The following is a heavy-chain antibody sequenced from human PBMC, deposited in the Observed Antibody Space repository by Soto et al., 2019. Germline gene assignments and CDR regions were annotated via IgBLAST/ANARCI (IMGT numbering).Heavy chain of an antibody. V-gene: IGHV1-18*01. J-gene: IGHJ6*02. CDR1: GYTFTNFG. CDR2: ISAYNDDT. D-gene: IGHD2-2*01. CDR3: AREVVAVPAATWYYGMDV. Sequence: QVQLVQSGAEVKNPGGSVKVSCKAFGYTFTNFGISWVRQAPGQGLEWMGWISAYNDDTNYAQSLQGRVTMTTDTSTSTADMELRSLRSDDTAIYYCAREVVAVPAATWYYGMDVWGQGTTVTVSS.